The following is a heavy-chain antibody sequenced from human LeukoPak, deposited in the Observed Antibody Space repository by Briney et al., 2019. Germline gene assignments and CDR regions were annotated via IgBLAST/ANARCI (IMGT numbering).Heavy chain of an antibody. CDR3: AKASPTSSGYPNDASDI. CDR1: GFTFSSYA. V-gene: IGHV3-23*01. J-gene: IGHJ3*02. D-gene: IGHD3-22*01. CDR2: ISGSGGST. Sequence: GGSLRLSCAASGFTFSSYAMSWVRQAPGKGLEWVSAISGSGGSTYYADSVKGRFTISRDNSKNTLYLQMNSLRAEDTAVYYCAKASPTSSGYPNDASDIWGQGTMVTVSS.